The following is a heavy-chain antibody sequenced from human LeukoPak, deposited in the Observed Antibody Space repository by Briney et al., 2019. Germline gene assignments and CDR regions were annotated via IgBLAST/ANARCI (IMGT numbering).Heavy chain of an antibody. D-gene: IGHD3-22*01. V-gene: IGHV3-7*01. CDR2: IKQDGSEK. CDR1: GFTFSSYW. CDR3: ARVAMIVAKPYDN. Sequence: GGSLRLSCAASGFTFSSYWMSWVRQAPGKGLEWVANIKQDGSEKYYVDSVKGRFTISRDNAKNSLYLQMNSLRAEDTAVYYCARVAMIVAKPYDNWGQGTLVTVSS. J-gene: IGHJ4*02.